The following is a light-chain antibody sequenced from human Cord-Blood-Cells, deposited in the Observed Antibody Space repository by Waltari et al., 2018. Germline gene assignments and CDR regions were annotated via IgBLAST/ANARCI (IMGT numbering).Light chain of an antibody. CDR3: QSYDSSLSGWV. J-gene: IGLJ3*02. Sequence: QSVLTQPPSVSGAPGQRVTISYTGSSSNIGAGYDVHWYQQLPGTAPKLLIYGNSNRPSGVPDRFSGSKSGTSASLAITGLQAEDEADYYCQSYDSSLSGWVFGGETKLTVL. CDR1: SSNIGAGYD. V-gene: IGLV1-40*01. CDR2: GNS.